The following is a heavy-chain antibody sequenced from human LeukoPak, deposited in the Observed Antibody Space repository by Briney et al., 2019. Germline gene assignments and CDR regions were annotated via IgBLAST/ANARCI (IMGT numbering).Heavy chain of an antibody. CDR3: AKGRWNGMDV. CDR1: GVSISSYY. CDR2: IYYSGST. V-gene: IGHV4-59*01. Sequence: SETLSLTCTVSGVSISSYYRSWIRQPPGKGLEWIGSIYYSGSTNYNPSLKSRVTISIDTSKNHVSLKLNSVTAADAAVYFCAKGRWNGMDVWGRGTTVTVSS. D-gene: IGHD4-23*01. J-gene: IGHJ6*02.